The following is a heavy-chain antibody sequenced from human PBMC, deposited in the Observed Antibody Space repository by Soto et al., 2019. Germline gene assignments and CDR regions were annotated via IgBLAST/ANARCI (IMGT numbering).Heavy chain of an antibody. CDR1: GYTFTSYA. V-gene: IGHV1-3*01. D-gene: IGHD3-22*01. Sequence: ASVKVSCKASGYTFTSYAMHWVRQAPGQRLEWMGWINAGNGNTKYSQKFQGRVTITRDTSASTAYMELSSLRSGDTAVYYCARDLFVVLDYDSSGHTSGYYYYGMDVWGQGTTVTVSS. CDR2: INAGNGNT. J-gene: IGHJ6*02. CDR3: ARDLFVVLDYDSSGHTSGYYYYGMDV.